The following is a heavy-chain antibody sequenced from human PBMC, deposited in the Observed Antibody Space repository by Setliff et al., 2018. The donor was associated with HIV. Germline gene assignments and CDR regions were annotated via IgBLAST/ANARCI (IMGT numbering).Heavy chain of an antibody. CDR2: FYYNGDS. Sequence: PSETLSLRLSCAASDFTLNSARINWVRQPPGKGLEWIGTFYYNGDSRYNPSLKSRVTISVDTSKNQFSLKLTSVTAADTAVYYCARAPYVSGSFGWFDPWGQGTLVTVSS. CDR3: ARAPYVSGSFGWFDP. CDR1: DFTLNSAR. J-gene: IGHJ5*02. V-gene: IGHV4-39*07. D-gene: IGHD3-10*01.